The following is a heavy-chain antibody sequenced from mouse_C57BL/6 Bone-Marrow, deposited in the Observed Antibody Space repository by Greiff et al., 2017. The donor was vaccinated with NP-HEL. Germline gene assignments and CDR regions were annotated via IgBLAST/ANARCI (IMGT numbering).Heavy chain of an antibody. V-gene: IGHV1-9*01. CDR2: ILPGSGST. CDR1: GYTFTGYW. J-gene: IGHJ2*01. Sequence: VQLQQSGAELMKPGASVKLSCKATGYTFTGYWLEWVKQRPGHGLEWIGEILPGSGSTNYHEKFKGKATFTADTSSNTSYMQLSSLTTEDSAIYYCARWWIYYDLYYFDYWGQGTTLTVSS. D-gene: IGHD2-4*01. CDR3: ARWWIYYDLYYFDY.